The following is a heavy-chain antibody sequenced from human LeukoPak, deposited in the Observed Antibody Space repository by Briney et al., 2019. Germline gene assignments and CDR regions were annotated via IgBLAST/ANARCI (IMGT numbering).Heavy chain of an antibody. J-gene: IGHJ4*02. Sequence: GGSLRLSCAASGFPLISYNMNWFRQAPGKGLEWVSHIPTRSSPIYYGDSVRGRFTVSRDNDKNSLYLHMDRLRGDDTAIYYCARVVGANRTGYADYWGQGILVTVSS. D-gene: IGHD1-26*01. CDR1: GFPLISYN. V-gene: IGHV3-48*01. CDR2: IPTRSSPI. CDR3: ARVVGANRTGYADY.